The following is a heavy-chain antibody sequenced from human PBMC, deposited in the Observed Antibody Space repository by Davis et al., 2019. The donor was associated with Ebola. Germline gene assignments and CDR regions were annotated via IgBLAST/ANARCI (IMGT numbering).Heavy chain of an antibody. CDR3: ARESIAAAGTSSFDY. CDR2: IYYSGST. CDR1: GGSISSYY. Sequence: SETLSLTCTVSGGSISSYYWSWIRQPPGKGLEWIGYIYYSGSTNYNPSLKSRVTISVDTSKNQFSLKLSSVTAADTAVYYCARESIAAAGTSSFDYWGQGTLVTVPS. J-gene: IGHJ4*02. D-gene: IGHD6-13*01. V-gene: IGHV4-59*01.